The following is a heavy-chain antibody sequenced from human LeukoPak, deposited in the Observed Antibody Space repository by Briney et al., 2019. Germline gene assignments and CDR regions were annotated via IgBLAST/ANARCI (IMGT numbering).Heavy chain of an antibody. V-gene: IGHV3-66*01. Sequence: GGSLRLSCAASGFTVSTNYMSWVRQAPGKGLEWVSSIYSAGTTYYADSVKGRFTISRDNSKNTLYLQMNSLRAEDTAVYYCARALYAETGSDFWGLGTLVTVSS. J-gene: IGHJ4*02. CDR2: IYSAGTT. CDR3: ARALYAETGSDF. D-gene: IGHD1-14*01. CDR1: GFTVSTNY.